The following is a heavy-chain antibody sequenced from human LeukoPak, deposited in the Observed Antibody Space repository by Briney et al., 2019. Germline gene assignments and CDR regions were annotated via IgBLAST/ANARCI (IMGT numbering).Heavy chain of an antibody. CDR2: IYYTGRT. V-gene: IGHV4-59*08. D-gene: IGHD3-10*01. CDR1: GGSINDYY. J-gene: IGHJ3*02. CDR3: ARGWFGDVFDI. Sequence: SETLSLTCTVSGGSINDYYWSWIRQSPGKGLEWIGYIYYTGRTKYNPSLQSRVTISVDTSKNHFSLKLSSVTAADTAVYYCARGWFGDVFDIWGQGTMVTVSS.